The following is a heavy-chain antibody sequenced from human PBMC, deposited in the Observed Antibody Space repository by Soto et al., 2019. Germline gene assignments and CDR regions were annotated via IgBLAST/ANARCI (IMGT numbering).Heavy chain of an antibody. Sequence: GGSLRLSCAASGFTFSSYTMNWVRQAPGKGLEWVSSISGSGSHIYNADSVRGRFTISRDNARNSLYLQMNSLRADDTAVYYCARAEFLFDYWGQGTLVTVSS. J-gene: IGHJ4*02. CDR2: ISGSGSHI. CDR3: ARAEFLFDY. CDR1: GFTFSSYT. D-gene: IGHD2-21*01. V-gene: IGHV3-21*01.